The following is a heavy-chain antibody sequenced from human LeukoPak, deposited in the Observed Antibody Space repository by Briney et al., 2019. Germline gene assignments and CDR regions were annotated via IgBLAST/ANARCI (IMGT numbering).Heavy chain of an antibody. CDR3: ASHRAAPLTIDY. Sequence: SETLSLTCTVSGYSISSGYYWGWIRQPPGKGLGGIGSIYHSGSTYYNPSLKSRVTISVDTSKNQFSLKLSSVTAADTAVYYCASHRAAPLTIDYWGQGTLVTVSS. CDR1: GYSISSGYY. CDR2: IYHSGST. V-gene: IGHV4-38-2*02. D-gene: IGHD6-13*01. J-gene: IGHJ4*02.